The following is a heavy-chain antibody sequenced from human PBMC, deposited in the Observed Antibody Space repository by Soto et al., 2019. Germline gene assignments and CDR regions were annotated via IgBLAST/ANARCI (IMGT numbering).Heavy chain of an antibody. CDR1: GGSISSYY. J-gene: IGHJ4*02. V-gene: IGHV4-59*01. Sequence: SETLSLTCTVSGGSISSYYWSWIRQPPGKGLEWIGYIYYSGSTNYNPSLKSRVTISVDTSKNQFSLKLSSVTAADTAVYYCARAQRFLEWLSPYFDYWGQGTLVNVSS. D-gene: IGHD3-3*01. CDR2: IYYSGST. CDR3: ARAQRFLEWLSPYFDY.